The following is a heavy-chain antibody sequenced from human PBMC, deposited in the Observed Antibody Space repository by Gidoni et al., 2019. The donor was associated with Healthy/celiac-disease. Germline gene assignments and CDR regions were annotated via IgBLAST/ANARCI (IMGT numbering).Heavy chain of an antibody. CDR2: IYHSGST. J-gene: IGHJ2*01. D-gene: IGHD2-15*01. V-gene: IGHV4-4*02. CDR1: GGSISRSNW. Sequence: QVQLQESGPGLVKPSGTLSLTCAVSGGSISRSNWWSWVRQPPGKGLEWIGEIYHSGSTNYNPSLKSRVTISVDKSKNQFSLKLSSVTAADTAVYYCARLRHCSGGSCQRSKSWYFDLWGRGTLVTVSS. CDR3: ARLRHCSGGSCQRSKSWYFDL.